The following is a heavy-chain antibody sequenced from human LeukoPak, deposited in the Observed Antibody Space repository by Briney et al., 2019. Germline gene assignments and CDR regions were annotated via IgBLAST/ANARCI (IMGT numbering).Heavy chain of an antibody. Sequence: GGSLRLSCVASGFTFSDSAIHWVRQSSGKGLEWIGHMDKETNLYATALAASVEGRFTVSRDDSKNTAYLHMNSLKTEDTALYYCTRDSGTYNWLDPWGQGTLVTVSS. CDR2: MDKETNLYAT. CDR3: TRDSGTYNWLDP. CDR1: GFTFSDSA. J-gene: IGHJ5*02. V-gene: IGHV3-73*01. D-gene: IGHD1-26*01.